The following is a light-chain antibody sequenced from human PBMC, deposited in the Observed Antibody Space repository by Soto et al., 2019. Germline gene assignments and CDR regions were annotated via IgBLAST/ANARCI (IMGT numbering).Light chain of an antibody. Sequence: DIQMTQSPSSLSASVGDRVTITCRASQSISSYLNWYQQKPGKAPKLLIYAASSLQSGVPSRFSGSGSGTDFTLTISSLQPEDFATYYWPQSYSTPPDTFGGGTKVEIK. J-gene: IGKJ4*01. CDR3: PQSYSTPPDT. CDR1: QSISSY. CDR2: AAS. V-gene: IGKV1-39*01.